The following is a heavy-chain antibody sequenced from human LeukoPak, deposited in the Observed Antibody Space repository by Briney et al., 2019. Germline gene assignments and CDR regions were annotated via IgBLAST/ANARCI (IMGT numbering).Heavy chain of an antibody. J-gene: IGHJ4*02. CDR3: ALSKAYYFDY. D-gene: IGHD2/OR15-2a*01. CDR1: GFTFSSYG. Sequence: GRSLRLSCAASGFTFSSYGMHWVRQAPGKGLEWVAFIRYDGSNKYYADSVKGRFTISRDNSKNTLYLQMSSLRAEDTAVYYCALSKAYYFDYWGQGTLVTVSS. V-gene: IGHV3-30*02. CDR2: IRYDGSNK.